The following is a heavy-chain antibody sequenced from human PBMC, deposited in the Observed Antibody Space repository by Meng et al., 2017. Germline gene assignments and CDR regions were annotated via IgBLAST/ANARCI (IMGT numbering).Heavy chain of an antibody. D-gene: IGHD1-14*01. CDR3: ARVSRTRGAFDI. CDR2: ISGSGGST. V-gene: IGHV3-23*01. J-gene: IGHJ3*02. Sequence: GESLKISCAASGFTFSSYAMHWVRQAPGKGLEWVSAISGSGGSTYYADSVKGRFTISRDNSKNTLYLQMNSLRAEDTAVYYCARVSRTRGAFDIWGQGTMVTVSS. CDR1: GFTFSSYA.